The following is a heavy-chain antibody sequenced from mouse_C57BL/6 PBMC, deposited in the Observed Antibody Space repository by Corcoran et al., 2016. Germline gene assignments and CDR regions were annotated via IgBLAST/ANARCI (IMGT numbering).Heavy chain of an antibody. Sequence: QVQLKQSGAELVRPGASVKLSCKASGYSFTDYYINWVKQRPGQGLEWIARIYPGNGNTYYNEKFKGKATLNAEKSSNTAYMQLSSLTSEDSAVYFCAGPYYFDYWGQGTTLTVSS. CDR2: IYPGNGNT. CDR1: GYSFTDYY. CDR3: AGPYYFDY. J-gene: IGHJ2*01. V-gene: IGHV1-76*01.